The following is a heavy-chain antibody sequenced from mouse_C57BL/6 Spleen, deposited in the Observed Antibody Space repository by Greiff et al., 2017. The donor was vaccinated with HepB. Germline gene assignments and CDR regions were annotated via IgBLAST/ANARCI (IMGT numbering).Heavy chain of an antibody. V-gene: IGHV5-9-1*02. CDR2: ISSGGDYI. J-gene: IGHJ3*01. CDR3: TRDLGYDGYFWFAY. Sequence: EVMLVESGEGLVKPGGSLKLSCAASGFTLSSYAMSWVRQTPEKRLEWVAYISSGGDYIYYADTVKGRFTISRDNARNTLYLQMSSLKSEDTAMYYCTRDLGYDGYFWFAYWGQGTLVTVSA. CDR1: GFTLSSYA. D-gene: IGHD2-3*01.